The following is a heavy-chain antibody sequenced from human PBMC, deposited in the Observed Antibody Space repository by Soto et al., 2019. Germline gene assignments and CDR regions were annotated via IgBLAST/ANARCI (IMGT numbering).Heavy chain of an antibody. D-gene: IGHD2-15*01. V-gene: IGHV4-59*01. CDR2: IYYSGST. Sequence: QVQLQESGPGLVKPSETLSLTCTVSGGSISSYYWSWIRQPPGKGLEWIGYIYYSGSTNYNPSLMSRVTISVDPSKNQFSLKLSSVTAADTAVYYCARVVVVAALYYYYYMDVWGKGTTVTVSS. CDR3: ARVVVVAALYYYYYMDV. CDR1: GGSISSYY. J-gene: IGHJ6*03.